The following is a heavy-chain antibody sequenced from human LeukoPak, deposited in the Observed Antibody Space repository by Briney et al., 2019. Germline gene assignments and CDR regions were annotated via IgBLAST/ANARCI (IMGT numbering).Heavy chain of an antibody. V-gene: IGHV1-2*02. CDR3: ARDFSGYIVNLGY. D-gene: IGHD5-12*01. CDR2: INPNSGGT. CDR1: GYTFTCYY. Sequence: ASVKVSCKASGYTFTCYYMHWVRQAPGQGLEGMGWINPNSGGTNYAQKFQGRVTMTRDTSISTAYMELSRLRSDDTAVYYCARDFSGYIVNLGYWGQGTLVTVSS. J-gene: IGHJ4*02.